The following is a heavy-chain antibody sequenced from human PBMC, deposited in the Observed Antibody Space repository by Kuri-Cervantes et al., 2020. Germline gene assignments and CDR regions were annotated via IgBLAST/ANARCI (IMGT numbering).Heavy chain of an antibody. V-gene: IGHV3-23*01. J-gene: IGHJ3*01. CDR1: GFTLINHV. Sequence: GGSLRLSCAASGFTLINHVMSWVRQAPGKGLEWVGSISGGGISTYYADSVKGRFTISRDNSKSTLYLQMNSLRAEDTAVYYCAKVRPSETYYGAFDFWGQETVVTV. D-gene: IGHD3-16*01. CDR2: ISGGGIST. CDR3: AKVRPSETYYGAFDF.